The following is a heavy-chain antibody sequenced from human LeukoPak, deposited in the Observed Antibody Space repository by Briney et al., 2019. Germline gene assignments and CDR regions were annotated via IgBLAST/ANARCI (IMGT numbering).Heavy chain of an antibody. Sequence: PSETLSLTCAVYGGSFSGYYWSWIRQPPGKGLEWIGEINHSGSTNYNPSLKSRVTISVDTSKNQFSLKLSSVTAADTAVYYCARPYGSGSYSRGHWFDPWGQGTLVTVSS. D-gene: IGHD3-10*01. CDR2: INHSGST. V-gene: IGHV4-34*01. CDR3: ARPYGSGSYSRGHWFDP. J-gene: IGHJ5*02. CDR1: GGSFSGYY.